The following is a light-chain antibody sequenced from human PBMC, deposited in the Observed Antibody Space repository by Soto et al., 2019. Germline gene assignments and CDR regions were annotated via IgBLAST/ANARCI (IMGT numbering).Light chain of an antibody. CDR3: AAWDDRLNGSYV. CDR1: SSNIGSNT. V-gene: IGLV1-44*01. Sequence: QLVLTQPPSASGTPGQRVTISCSGSSSNIGSNTVNWYQQLPGTAPKLLIYSNNQRPSGVPDRFSGSKSGTSASLAISGLQSEDEADYYCAAWDDRLNGSYVFGTGTKLTVL. CDR2: SNN. J-gene: IGLJ1*01.